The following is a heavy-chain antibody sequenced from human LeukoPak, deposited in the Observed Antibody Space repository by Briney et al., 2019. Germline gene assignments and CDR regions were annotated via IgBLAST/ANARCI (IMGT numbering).Heavy chain of an antibody. Sequence: GGSLRLSCAASGFTFSSYSMNWVRQAPGKGLEWVSSISSSSSYIYYADSVKGRFTIPRDNAKNSLYLQMNSLRAEDTAVYYCASGVLGYCSSTSCYEGVYWGQGTLVTVSS. CDR3: ASGVLGYCSSTSCYEGVY. J-gene: IGHJ4*02. CDR1: GFTFSSYS. D-gene: IGHD2-2*01. CDR2: ISSSSSYI. V-gene: IGHV3-21*01.